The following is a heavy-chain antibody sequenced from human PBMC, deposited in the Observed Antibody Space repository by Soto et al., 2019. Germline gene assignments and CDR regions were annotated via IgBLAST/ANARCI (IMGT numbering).Heavy chain of an antibody. V-gene: IGHV3-30-3*01. CDR2: ISYDGSNK. D-gene: IGHD2-8*01. Sequence: QVQLVESGGGVVQPGRSLRLSCAASGFTFSSYAMHWVRQAPGKGLEWVAVISYDGSNKYYADSVKGRFTISRDNSKNTLYLQMNSLRAEDTAVYYCARSNGDIVLMVYAVRFDYWGQGTLVTVSS. CDR1: GFTFSSYA. CDR3: ARSNGDIVLMVYAVRFDY. J-gene: IGHJ4*02.